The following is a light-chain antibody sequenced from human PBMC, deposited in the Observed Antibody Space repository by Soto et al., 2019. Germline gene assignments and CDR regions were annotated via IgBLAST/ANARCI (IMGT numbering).Light chain of an antibody. V-gene: IGLV2-8*01. CDR3: SSYGGSNTVV. CDR1: SRDVGGYSD. CDR2: EVS. Sequence: QSALTQPPSASGSPGQSVTISCTGSSRDVGGYSDGSWYQQHPGKAPKLMIYEVSKRPSGVPDRLSGSKSGNTASLTVAGLQSEDEADYYCSSYGGSNTVVFGGGTKLTVL. J-gene: IGLJ2*01.